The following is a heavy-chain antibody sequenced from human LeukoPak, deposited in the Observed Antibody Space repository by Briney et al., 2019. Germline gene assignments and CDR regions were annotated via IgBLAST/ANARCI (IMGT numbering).Heavy chain of an antibody. V-gene: IGHV3-15*07. J-gene: IGHJ3*02. Sequence: GGSLRLSCAASYFTFTDTWMNWVRQAPGKGLEWVGRIKSEIDGGTTDYAAHVQGRFTISRDDSQAILYLQMNSLKTEDTAVYYCTTGGNVIVAGTRAFDIWGQGTLVTVSS. CDR2: IKSEIDGGTT. D-gene: IGHD5-12*01. CDR3: TTGGNVIVAGTRAFDI. CDR1: YFTFTDTW.